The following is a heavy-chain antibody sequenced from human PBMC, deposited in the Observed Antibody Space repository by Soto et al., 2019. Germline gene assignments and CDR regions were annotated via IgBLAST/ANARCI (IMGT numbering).Heavy chain of an antibody. Sequence: QVQLQQWGAGLLKPSGTLSLTCAVYGGPFSGYYWSWIRQPPGKGLEWIGEINHSGSTNYNPSLKSRVTISVDTSKNQFSLKLSSVTAADTAVYYCARGYCSGGSCYLDYWGQGTLVTVSS. J-gene: IGHJ4*02. CDR1: GGPFSGYY. D-gene: IGHD2-15*01. CDR2: INHSGST. V-gene: IGHV4-34*01. CDR3: ARGYCSGGSCYLDY.